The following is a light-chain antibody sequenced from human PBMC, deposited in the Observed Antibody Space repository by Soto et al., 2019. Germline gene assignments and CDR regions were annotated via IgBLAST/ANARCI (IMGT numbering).Light chain of an antibody. Sequence: QSVLTQPASVSGSPGQSITISCIGTRSDIGGYNYVSWHQQHPGKAPKLMIYDAYERPLGVSNRFSGSKSGNTASLTISGLPNEDEADYYCSSYTDDSSYVFGSGNKVTVL. V-gene: IGLV2-14*03. CDR1: RSDIGGYNY. J-gene: IGLJ1*01. CDR2: DAY. CDR3: SSYTDDSSYV.